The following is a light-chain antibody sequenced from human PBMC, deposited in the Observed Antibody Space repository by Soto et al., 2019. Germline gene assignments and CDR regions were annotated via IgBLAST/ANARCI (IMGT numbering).Light chain of an antibody. Sequence: EIVLTQSPGTLSLSPGDRATLSCRASQTVPSNYLAWYQQRPGQTPRLLIYGPPSRATGIPDRFSGSGSGTDFTLTISRLEPEDFAVYYCHQYATSPQTFGQGTKVEIK. V-gene: IGKV3-20*01. J-gene: IGKJ1*01. CDR3: HQYATSPQT. CDR2: GPP. CDR1: QTVPSNY.